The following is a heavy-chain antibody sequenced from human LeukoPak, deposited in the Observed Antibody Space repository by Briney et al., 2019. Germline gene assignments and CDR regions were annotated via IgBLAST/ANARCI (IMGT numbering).Heavy chain of an antibody. D-gene: IGHD3-10*01. CDR1: GYTFTGYY. V-gene: IGHV1-2*02. CDR2: INPNSGDT. Sequence: ASVKVSCKASGYTFTGYYLHWVRQAPGQGLEWMGWINPNSGDTKYAQKFQGRVTMTRDTSISSAYMELNSLTSDDTAVYYCARVPYYGSGSYPYYFDYWGQGTLVTVSS. J-gene: IGHJ4*02. CDR3: ARVPYYGSGSYPYYFDY.